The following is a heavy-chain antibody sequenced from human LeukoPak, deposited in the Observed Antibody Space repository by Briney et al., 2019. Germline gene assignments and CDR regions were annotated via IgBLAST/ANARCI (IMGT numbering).Heavy chain of an antibody. CDR3: VREKWLTLDLFDY. Sequence: PGGSLRLSCAASGFDFNTYNMNWVRQAPGKGLEWISYISSSSGTIYYADAVKGRFSISRDNAKKLVYLQMNSVRVEDTAVYYCVREKWLTLDLFDYWGQGTLVTVSS. J-gene: IGHJ4*02. V-gene: IGHV3-48*04. D-gene: IGHD6-19*01. CDR1: GFDFNTYN. CDR2: ISSSSGTI.